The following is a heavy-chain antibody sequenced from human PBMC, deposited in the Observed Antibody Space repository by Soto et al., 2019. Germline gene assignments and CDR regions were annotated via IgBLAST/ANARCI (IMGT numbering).Heavy chain of an antibody. D-gene: IGHD4-17*01. CDR3: AKSVTKPQTIFDY. CDR1: GFTVSSKY. V-gene: IGHV3-66*01. J-gene: IGHJ4*02. CDR2: IQSGGPT. Sequence: LRLSCAASGFTVSSKYMSWVRQAPGKGLEWVSLIQSGGPTYYADSVKGRFTISRDTSENTVHLQMNSLRAEDTAVYYCAKSVTKPQTIFDYWGQGTLVTVSS.